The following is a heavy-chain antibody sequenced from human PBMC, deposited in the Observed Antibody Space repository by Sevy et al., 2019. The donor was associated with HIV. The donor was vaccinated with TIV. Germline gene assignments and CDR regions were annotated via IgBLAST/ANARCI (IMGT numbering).Heavy chain of an antibody. CDR1: GASISSSHYY. D-gene: IGHD4-17*01. J-gene: IGHJ4*02. V-gene: IGHV4-39*01. CDR2: IYYSGTT. CDR3: ARDYGSTYFFDS. Sequence: SETLSLTCAVSGASISSSHYYWGWIRQPPGEGLGWIGNIYYSGTTYYSPSLKSRATISVDTSKNQFSLKLSSVTAADTAIYYCARDYGSTYFFDSWGQGTLVTVSS.